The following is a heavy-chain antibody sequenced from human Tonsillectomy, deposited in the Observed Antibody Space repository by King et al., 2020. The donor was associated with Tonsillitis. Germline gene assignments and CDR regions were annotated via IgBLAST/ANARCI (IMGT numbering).Heavy chain of an antibody. CDR2: IYPGDSDT. CDR1: GYSFTNYW. D-gene: IGHD4-23*01. V-gene: IGHV5-51*01. J-gene: IGHJ4*02. Sequence: QLVQSGAEVKKPGESLKISCKGSGYSFTNYWIGWVRQMPGKGLEWMGIIYPGDSDTRYSPSFQGQVTISADRSISTAYLQWSSLKASDTAMYYCARQVPYYGGNSGFDYWGQGTLVTVSS. CDR3: ARQVPYYGGNSGFDY.